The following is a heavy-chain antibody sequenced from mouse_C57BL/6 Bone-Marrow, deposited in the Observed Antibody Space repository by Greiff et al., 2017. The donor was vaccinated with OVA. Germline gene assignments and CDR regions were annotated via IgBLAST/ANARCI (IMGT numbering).Heavy chain of an antibody. CDR1: GFTFSSYT. CDR2: ISGGGGNT. J-gene: IGHJ3*01. Sequence: EVKLQESGGGLVKPGGSLKLSCAASGFTFSSYTMSWVRQTPEKRLEWVATISGGGGNTYYPDSVKGRFTISRDNAKNTLYLQMSSLRSEDTALYYCARREGFAYWGQGTLVTVSA. V-gene: IGHV5-9*01. CDR3: ARREGFAY.